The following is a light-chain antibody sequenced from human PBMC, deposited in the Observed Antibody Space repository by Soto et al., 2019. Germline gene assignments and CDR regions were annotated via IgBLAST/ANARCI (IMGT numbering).Light chain of an antibody. CDR2: DGS. CDR1: SSDVGSYNL. J-gene: IGLJ3*02. Sequence: QSALTQPASVSGSPGQSITISCTGTSSDVGSYNLVSWYQPHPGTAHKLKIDDGSKRPSGVSNLFSGSTSGNTASLTISGLHEEDDAYYCCCSYAGSRVFGGGTKVTVL. CDR3: CSYAGSRV. V-gene: IGLV2-23*01.